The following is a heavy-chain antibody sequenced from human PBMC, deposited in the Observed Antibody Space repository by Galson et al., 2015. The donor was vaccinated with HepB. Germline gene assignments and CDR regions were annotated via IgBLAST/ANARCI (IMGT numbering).Heavy chain of an antibody. CDR3: ARDRGYGSGENGYGMDV. CDR2: INPNSGDT. V-gene: IGHV1-2*02. J-gene: IGHJ6*02. D-gene: IGHD3-10*01. CDR1: GYTFTGFH. Sequence: SVKVSCKASGYTFTGFHIHWVRQGPGQGLEWMGWINPNSGDTNCEEKFQGRVTMTRDTSISTAYMELRSLRSDDTAVYYCARDRGYGSGENGYGMDVWGQGTTVTVSS.